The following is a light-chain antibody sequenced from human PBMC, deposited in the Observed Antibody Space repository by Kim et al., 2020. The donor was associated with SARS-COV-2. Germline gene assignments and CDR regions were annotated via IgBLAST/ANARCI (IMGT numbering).Light chain of an antibody. CDR3: QVWDDGSLV. Sequence: SVAPGGTATITCGGNNIEAKGVHWYQQKPGQAPGLVVHDDSDRPSGIPERFSGSNSGNTATLTIGRAEAGDEADYFCQVWDDGSLVFGGGTQLTVL. CDR2: DDS. V-gene: IGLV3-21*02. CDR1: NIEAKG. J-gene: IGLJ2*01.